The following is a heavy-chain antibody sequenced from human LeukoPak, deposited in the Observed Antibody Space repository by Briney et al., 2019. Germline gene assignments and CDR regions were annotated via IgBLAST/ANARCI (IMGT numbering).Heavy chain of an antibody. D-gene: IGHD3-22*01. CDR2: IYYSGSY. CDR1: GGSISSSSYY. Sequence: PSETLSLTCTVPGGSISSSSYYWGWIRQPPGNGLEWIGSIYYSGSYLYTPTLKSRVTISVYTSKYHFSLKMSSVTAADTAVYYCARQSGYYSVDAFDIWGQGTMVTVSS. J-gene: IGHJ3*02. V-gene: IGHV4-39*01. CDR3: ARQSGYYSVDAFDI.